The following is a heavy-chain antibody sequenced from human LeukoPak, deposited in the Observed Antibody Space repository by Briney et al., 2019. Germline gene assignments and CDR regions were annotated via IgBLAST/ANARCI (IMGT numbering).Heavy chain of an antibody. CDR3: ARAPGGLGYCSGGSCPYFDY. CDR1: GGSISSYY. Sequence: SETLSLTCTVSGGSISSYYWSWIRQPPGKGLEWIGYIYYSGSTNYNPSHKSRVTISVDTSKNQFSLKLSSVTAADTAVYYCARAPGGLGYCSGGSCPYFDYWGQGTLVTVSS. D-gene: IGHD2-15*01. V-gene: IGHV4-59*01. J-gene: IGHJ4*02. CDR2: IYYSGST.